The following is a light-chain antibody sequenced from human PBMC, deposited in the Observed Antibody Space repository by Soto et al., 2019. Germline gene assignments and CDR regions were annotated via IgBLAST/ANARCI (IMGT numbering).Light chain of an antibody. CDR2: SAS. CDR3: QQSGSSSYT. CDR1: QSVSISS. V-gene: IGKV3-20*01. Sequence: EIVLTQSPGTLSLSPGERATLSCRASQSVSISSLAWYQQKPGQAPRLLIYSASSRATGIPDRFSGSGSGTDVTLTISRLEPEDFAVYSCQQSGSSSYTFGQGTNLEIK. J-gene: IGKJ2*01.